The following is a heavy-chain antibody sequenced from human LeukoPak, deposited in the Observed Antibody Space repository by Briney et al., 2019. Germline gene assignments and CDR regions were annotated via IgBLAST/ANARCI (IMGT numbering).Heavy chain of an antibody. CDR3: AREMGYYDSSGLDY. J-gene: IGHJ4*02. V-gene: IGHV3-53*01. D-gene: IGHD3-22*01. CDR2: IYSGGST. CDR1: GFTVSSNY. Sequence: PGGSLRLSCAASGFTVSSNYMSWVRQAPGKGLEWASVIYSGGSTYYADSVKGRFTISRDNSKNTLYLQMNSLRAEDTAVYYCAREMGYYDSSGLDYWGQGTLVTVSS.